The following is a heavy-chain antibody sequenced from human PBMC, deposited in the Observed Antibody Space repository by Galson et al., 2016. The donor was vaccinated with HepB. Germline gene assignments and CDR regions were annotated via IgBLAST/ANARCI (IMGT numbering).Heavy chain of an antibody. J-gene: IGHJ1*01. D-gene: IGHD4/OR15-4a*01. CDR3: ARRAYGGAYDH. Sequence: SETLSLTCAVSNGFISPYDWGWFRQSPGRELEWIASIFLSGRTDYNPSLESRVTISSDMSANRLSLILESVTAADTAIYFCARRAYGGAYDHWGLGILVTVSS. CDR2: IFLSGRT. V-gene: IGHV4-59*01. CDR1: NGFISPYD.